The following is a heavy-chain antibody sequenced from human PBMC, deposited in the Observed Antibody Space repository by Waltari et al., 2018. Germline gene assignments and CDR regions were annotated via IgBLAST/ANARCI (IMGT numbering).Heavy chain of an antibody. Sequence: QVKLQESGPGLVKPSETLSLTCTVSGGSISSYYWSWIRQPPGKGLEWIGYIYYSWSTNYNPSLKSRVTISVDTSKNQFSLKLSSVTAADTAVYYCARGRDAFDIWGQGTMVTVSS. CDR2: IYYSWST. CDR1: GGSISSYY. V-gene: IGHV4-59*01. CDR3: ARGRDAFDI. J-gene: IGHJ3*02.